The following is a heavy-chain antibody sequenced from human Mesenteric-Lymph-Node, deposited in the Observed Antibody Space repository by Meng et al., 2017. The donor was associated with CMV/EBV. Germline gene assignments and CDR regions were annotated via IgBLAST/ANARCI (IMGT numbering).Heavy chain of an antibody. CDR2: INSDGSST. V-gene: IGHV3-74*01. D-gene: IGHD1-1*01. Sequence: RLPCAASGFTFSSYWMHWVRQAPGKGLVWVSRINSDGSSTSYADSVKGRFTISRDNAKNTLYLQMNSLGAEDTAVYYCATGQERYHYWGQGTLVTVSS. J-gene: IGHJ4*02. CDR3: ATGQERYHY. CDR1: GFTFSSYW.